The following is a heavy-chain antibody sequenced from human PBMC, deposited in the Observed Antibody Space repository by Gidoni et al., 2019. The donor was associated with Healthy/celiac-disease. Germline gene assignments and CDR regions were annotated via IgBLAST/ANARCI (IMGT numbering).Heavy chain of an antibody. CDR2: INHSGST. V-gene: IGHV4-34*01. CDR3: ARGQPQIVVVPAAIKYYYGMDV. Sequence: QVQLQQWGAGLLKPSETLSLTCAVYGGSFSGYYWSWIRQPPGKGLEWIGEINHSGSTNYNPSLKSRVTISVDTSKNQFSLKLSSVTAADTAVYYCARGQPQIVVVPAAIKYYYGMDVWGQGTTVTVSS. D-gene: IGHD2-2*01. J-gene: IGHJ6*02. CDR1: GGSFSGYY.